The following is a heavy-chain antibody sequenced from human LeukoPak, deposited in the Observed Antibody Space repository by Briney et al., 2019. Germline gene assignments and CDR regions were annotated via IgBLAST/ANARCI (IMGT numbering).Heavy chain of an antibody. J-gene: IGHJ6*03. V-gene: IGHV4-34*01. CDR1: GGSFSGYY. D-gene: IGHD6-19*01. CDR2: INHSGST. CDR3: ARFRIAVADAYYYYYMDV. Sequence: SETLSLTCAVYGGSFSGYYWSWIRQRPGKGLEWIGEINHSGSTNYNPSLKNRVTISVDTSKNQFSLKLSSVTAADTAVYYCARFRIAVADAYYYYYMDVWGKGTTVTVSS.